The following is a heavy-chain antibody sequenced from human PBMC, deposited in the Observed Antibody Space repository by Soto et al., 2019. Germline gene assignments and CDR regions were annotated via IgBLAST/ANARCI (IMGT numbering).Heavy chain of an antibody. CDR2: INHSGST. Sequence: PSETLSLTCAVYGGSFSGYYWSWIRQPPGKGLEWIGEINHSGSTNYNPSLKSRVTISVDTSKNQFSLKLSSVTAADTAVYYCSKGLRYCTNGVCYPYYYYGMDVWGQGTTVTVSS. CDR1: GGSFSGYY. D-gene: IGHD2-8*01. V-gene: IGHV4-34*01. CDR3: SKGLRYCTNGVCYPYYYYGMDV. J-gene: IGHJ6*02.